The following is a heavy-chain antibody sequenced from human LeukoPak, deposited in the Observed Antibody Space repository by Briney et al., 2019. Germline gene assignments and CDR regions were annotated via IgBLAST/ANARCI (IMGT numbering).Heavy chain of an antibody. CDR1: GGSISSSSYY. CDR2: IYYSGST. V-gene: IGHV4-39*01. Sequence: SETLSLTCTVSGGSISSSSYYWGWIRQPPGKGLEWIESIYYSGSTYYNPSLKSRVTISVDTSKDQFSLKLSSVTAADTAVYYCARHWFISSGHYIDYWGQGTLVTVSS. J-gene: IGHJ4*02. CDR3: ARHWFISSGHYIDY. D-gene: IGHD6-19*01.